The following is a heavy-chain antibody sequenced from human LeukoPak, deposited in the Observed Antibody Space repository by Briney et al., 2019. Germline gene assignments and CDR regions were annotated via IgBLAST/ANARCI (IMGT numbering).Heavy chain of an antibody. Sequence: SVKVSCKASGGTFSSYAISWVRQAPGQGLEWMGRIIPIFGTANYAQKFQGRVTITADESTSTAYMELSSLRSEDTAVYYCARDIVVVPAAPEDWFDPWGQGTLVTVSS. V-gene: IGHV1-69*13. CDR3: ARDIVVVPAAPEDWFDP. D-gene: IGHD2-2*01. J-gene: IGHJ5*02. CDR1: GGTFSSYA. CDR2: IIPIFGTA.